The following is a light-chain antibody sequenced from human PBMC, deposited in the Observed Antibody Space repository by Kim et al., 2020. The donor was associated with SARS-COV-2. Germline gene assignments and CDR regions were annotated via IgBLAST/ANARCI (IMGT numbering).Light chain of an antibody. CDR2: AAS. J-gene: IGKJ1*01. Sequence: ASLGDRVTITCRARQSISSDLNWYQQKPGKATKLLNYAASSLQSGVPSRVSGRGAGTDFTLTVSSLQPEDVGTYYCKQSNSTAWTFGQGAKGDIK. CDR3: KQSNSTAWT. V-gene: IGKV1-39*01. CDR1: QSISSD.